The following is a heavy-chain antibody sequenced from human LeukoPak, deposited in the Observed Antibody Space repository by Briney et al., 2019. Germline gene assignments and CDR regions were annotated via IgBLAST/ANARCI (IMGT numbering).Heavy chain of an antibody. J-gene: IGHJ4*02. CDR3: ARIWDGYSGSDY. D-gene: IGHD1-26*01. CDR2: LSRSGSTI. V-gene: IGHV3-48*01. CDR1: GFTFNSYS. Sequence: GGSLRLSCAASGFTFNSYSMKGVRQAPGKGLEWISYLSRSGSTIYYAASVKGRFTISRDNAKNSLYLQMNSLRAEDTAVYYCARIWDGYSGSDYWGQGTLVTVSS.